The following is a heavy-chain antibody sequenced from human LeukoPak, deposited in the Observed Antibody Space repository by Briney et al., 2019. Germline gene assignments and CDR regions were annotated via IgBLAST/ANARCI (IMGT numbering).Heavy chain of an antibody. D-gene: IGHD2-8*02. CDR3: ARHTGSSLDY. Sequence: SETLSLTCTVSGGSISSYYWTWIRQPPGKGLEWIGYIYYSGSTNYNPSLKSRVTISVGTSKNQFSLKLSSVTAADTAVYYCARHTGSSLDYWGQGTLVTVSS. CDR1: GGSISSYY. V-gene: IGHV4-59*08. CDR2: IYYSGST. J-gene: IGHJ4*02.